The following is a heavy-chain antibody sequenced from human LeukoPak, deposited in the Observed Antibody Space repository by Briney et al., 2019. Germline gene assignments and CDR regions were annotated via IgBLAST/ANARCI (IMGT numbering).Heavy chain of an antibody. D-gene: IGHD2-2*01. J-gene: IGHJ4*02. V-gene: IGHV3-21*01. Sequence: GGSLRLSCAASGFTFNYAWMSWVRQAPGKGLEWVSSISSGSSSIYYADSVKGRFTISRDNAKSSLYLQMDSLRAEDTAVYYCARQCSITSCLWGQGTLVTVSS. CDR1: GFTFNYAW. CDR3: ARQCSITSCL. CDR2: ISSGSSSI.